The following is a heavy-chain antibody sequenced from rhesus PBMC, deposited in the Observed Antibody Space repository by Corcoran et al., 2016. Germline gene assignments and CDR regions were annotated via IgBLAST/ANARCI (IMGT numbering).Heavy chain of an antibody. J-gene: IGHJ4*01. D-gene: IGHD6-25*01. V-gene: IGHV4-99*01. CDR3: ARHRGGSDLDC. Sequence: QVQLQESGPAVVKPSETLSLTCAVSGYSISSGYYWGWIRQPPGKGLEYIGYISGSSGTTYYNPSLKSRVTISKNTSKNRFYLTLSYVTAADTAVYYCARHRGGSDLDCWGQGVLVTVSS. CDR1: GYSISSGYY. CDR2: ISGSSGTT.